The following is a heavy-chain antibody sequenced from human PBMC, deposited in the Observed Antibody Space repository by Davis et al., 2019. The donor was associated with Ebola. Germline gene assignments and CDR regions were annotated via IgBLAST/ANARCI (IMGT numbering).Heavy chain of an antibody. D-gene: IGHD5-18*01. J-gene: IGHJ4*02. CDR3: ARVRPYSYGYDY. V-gene: IGHV1-69*13. CDR1: GGTFSSYA. Sequence: SVKVSCKASGGTFSSYAISWVRQAPGQGLEWMGGIIPIFGAANYAQKFQGRVTITADESTSTAYMELSSLRSEDTAVYYCARVRPYSYGYDYWGQGTLVTVSS. CDR2: IIPIFGAA.